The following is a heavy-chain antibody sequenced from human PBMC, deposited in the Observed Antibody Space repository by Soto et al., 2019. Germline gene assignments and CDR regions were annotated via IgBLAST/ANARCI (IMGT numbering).Heavy chain of an antibody. CDR1: GYSFSLYG. Sequence: VELVQSPPAGRRPGASVKVSCQSSGYSFSLYGVTLLRQAPGQGLEWMGWISALNGYTHYGRYFEDRVTLTRDTSANTVYMEMWSLICDDPAFYFCSREWTWEQRLYWGRGTLITVSS. J-gene: IGHJ4*01. D-gene: IGHD1-26*01. CDR2: ISALNGYT. V-gene: IGHV1-18*01. CDR3: SREWTWEQRLY.